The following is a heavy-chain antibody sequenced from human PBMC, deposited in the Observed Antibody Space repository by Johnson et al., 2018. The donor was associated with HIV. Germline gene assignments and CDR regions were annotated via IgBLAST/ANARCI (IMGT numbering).Heavy chain of an antibody. CDR1: GFTVSSNY. J-gene: IGHJ3*02. Sequence: VQLVESGGGLIQPGGSLRLSCAASGFTVSSNYMSWVRQAPGRGLEWVSVIYSGRSTYYADSVEGRFTISRDNSKNTLYLQMNSLRAEDTAVYYCARLFYYEAFDIGGQGTMVTVSS. V-gene: IGHV3-53*01. D-gene: IGHD3-10*01. CDR3: ARLFYYEAFDI. CDR2: IYSGRST.